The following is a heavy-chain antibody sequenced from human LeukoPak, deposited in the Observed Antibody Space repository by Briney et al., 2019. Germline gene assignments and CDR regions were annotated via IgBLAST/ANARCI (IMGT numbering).Heavy chain of an antibody. D-gene: IGHD2-2*01. J-gene: IGHJ6*03. CDR2: IIPIFGTA. CDR3: ARGQYHSYYMDV. V-gene: IGHV1-69*13. Sequence: ASVKVSCKASGGTFSSYAISWVRQAPGQGLEWMGGIIPIFGTANYAQKFQGRVTITADESTSTAYMELSSLRSEDTAVYCCARGQYHSYYMDVWGKGTTVTVSS. CDR1: GGTFSSYA.